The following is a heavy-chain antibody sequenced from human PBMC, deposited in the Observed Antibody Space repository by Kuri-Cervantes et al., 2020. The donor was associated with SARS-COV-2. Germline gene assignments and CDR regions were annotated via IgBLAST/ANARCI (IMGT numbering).Heavy chain of an antibody. CDR1: GFTFSSYG. J-gene: IGHJ4*02. D-gene: IGHD1-26*01. CDR3: AKGGGPGSYIPLDY. Sequence: GESLKISCAASGFTFSSYGMHWVRQAPGKGLEWVAVISYDGSNKYYADSVKGRFTISRDNSKNTLYLQMNSLRAEDMAVYYCAKGGGPGSYIPLDYWGQGTLVTVSS. V-gene: IGHV3-30*18. CDR2: ISYDGSNK.